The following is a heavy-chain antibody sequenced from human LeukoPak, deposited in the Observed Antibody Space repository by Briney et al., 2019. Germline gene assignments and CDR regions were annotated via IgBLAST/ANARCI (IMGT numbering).Heavy chain of an antibody. D-gene: IGHD5-18*01. V-gene: IGHV3-7*01. CDR2: IKQDGSEK. J-gene: IGHJ4*02. CDR1: GFTFSTYW. CDR3: ARDRWGYSYGGD. Sequence: GGSLRLSCAASGFTFSTYWMSWVRQAPGKGLEWVANIKQDGSEKFYVDSVKGRFTISRDNAKNSVYLQMNSLRDEDTAVYYCARDRWGYSYGGDWGQGTLVTVSS.